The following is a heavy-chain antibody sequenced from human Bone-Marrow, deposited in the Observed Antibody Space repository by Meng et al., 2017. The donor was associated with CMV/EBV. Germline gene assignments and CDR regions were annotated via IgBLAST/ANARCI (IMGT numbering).Heavy chain of an antibody. D-gene: IGHD6-6*01. CDR1: GFTFDDFG. Sequence: GGSLRLSCAGAGFTFDDFGMNWVRQAPGKGLEWVAGLNWNGDNTDYADSVRGRFTISRGNAENSLYLQMNTLRAEDTALYYCARDRIAARGYYYYYGMDVWGQGTTVTVSS. CDR2: LNWNGDNT. CDR3: ARDRIAARGYYYYYGMDV. V-gene: IGHV3-20*04. J-gene: IGHJ6*02.